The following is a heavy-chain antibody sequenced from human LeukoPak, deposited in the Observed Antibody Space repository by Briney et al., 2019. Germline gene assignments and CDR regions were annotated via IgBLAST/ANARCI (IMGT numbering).Heavy chain of an antibody. CDR1: GYTFTSYG. V-gene: IGHV1-18*01. CDR3: ARDLSGYSSGSFAGGNWFDP. J-gene: IGHJ5*02. Sequence: ASVKVSCKASGYTFTSYGISWVRQAPGQGPEWMGWISAYNGNTNYAQKLQGRVTMTTDTSTSTAYMELRSLRSDDTAVYYCARDLSGYSSGSFAGGNWFDPWGQGTLVTVSS. CDR2: ISAYNGNT. D-gene: IGHD3-10*01.